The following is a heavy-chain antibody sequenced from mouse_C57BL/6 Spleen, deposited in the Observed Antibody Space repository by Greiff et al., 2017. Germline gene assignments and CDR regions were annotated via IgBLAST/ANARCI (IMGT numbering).Heavy chain of an antibody. CDR2: IDPSDSET. CDR3: ARAYYSNYGFAD. J-gene: IGHJ3*01. V-gene: IGHV1-52*01. D-gene: IGHD2-5*01. Sequence: QGQLQQPGAELVRPGSSVKLSCKASGYTFTSYWMHWVKQRPIQGLEWIGNIDPSDSETHYNQKFKDKATLTVDKSSSTAYMQLSSLTSEDSAVYYCARAYYSNYGFADWGKGTLVTVSA. CDR1: GYTFTSYW.